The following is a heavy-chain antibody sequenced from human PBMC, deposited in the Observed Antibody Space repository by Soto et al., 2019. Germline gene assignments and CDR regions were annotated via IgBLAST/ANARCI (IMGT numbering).Heavy chain of an antibody. D-gene: IGHD3-10*01. CDR1: GGSFSGYY. Sequence: SETLSLTCAVYGGSFSGYYWSWTRQPPGKGLEWVGEINHSGSTNYNPSLKSRVTISADTSKNQFSLKLSSVTAADTAVYYCASELLWFGEPNWFDPWGQGTLVTVSS. CDR2: INHSGST. V-gene: IGHV4-34*01. CDR3: ASELLWFGEPNWFDP. J-gene: IGHJ5*02.